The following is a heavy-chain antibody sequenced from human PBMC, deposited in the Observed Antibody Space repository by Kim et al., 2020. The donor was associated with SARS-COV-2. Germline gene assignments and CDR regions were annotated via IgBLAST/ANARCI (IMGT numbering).Heavy chain of an antibody. V-gene: IGHV4-39*01. CDR2: IYYSGST. Sequence: SETLSLTCTVSGDSISSSSYYWGWIRQPPGKGLEWIGSIYYSGSTYYNPSLKSRVTISVDTSKNQFSLKLSSVTAADTAVYYCARPRGGARYFDYWGQGTLVTVSS. CDR3: ARPRGGARYFDY. J-gene: IGHJ4*02. D-gene: IGHD3-16*01. CDR1: GDSISSSSYY.